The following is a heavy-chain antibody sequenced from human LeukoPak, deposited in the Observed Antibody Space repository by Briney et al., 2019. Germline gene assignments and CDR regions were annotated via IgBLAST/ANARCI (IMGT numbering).Heavy chain of an antibody. CDR2: ISSSSSTI. V-gene: IGHV3-48*04. CDR1: GGSISSSS. D-gene: IGHD3-22*01. Sequence: PSETLSLTYTVSGGSISSSSYYWGWIRQPPGKGLEWVSYISSSSSTIYYADSVKGRFTISRDNAKNSLYLQMNSLRAEDTAVYYCARAVYDSSGYPQSFLDYWGQGTLVTVSS. CDR3: ARAVYDSSGYPQSFLDY. J-gene: IGHJ4*02.